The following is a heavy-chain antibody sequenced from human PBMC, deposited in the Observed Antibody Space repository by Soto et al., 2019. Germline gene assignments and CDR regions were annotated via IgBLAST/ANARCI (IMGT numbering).Heavy chain of an antibody. CDR1: GFTFSSYS. CDR3: ASDQDGGNHDAFDI. Sequence: GGSLILSCAASGFTFSSYSMNWVRQAPGKGLEWVSSISSSSSYIYYADSVKGRFTISRDNAKNSLYLQMTSLRAEDTAVYYCASDQDGGNHDAFDIWGQGTMVTVSS. D-gene: IGHD2-15*01. J-gene: IGHJ3*02. V-gene: IGHV3-21*01. CDR2: ISSSSSYI.